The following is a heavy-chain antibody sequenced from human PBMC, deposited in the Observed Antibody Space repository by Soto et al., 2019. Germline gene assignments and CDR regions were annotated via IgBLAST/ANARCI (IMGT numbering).Heavy chain of an antibody. CDR3: ARARYFDWLLLNYYYMVV. CDR1: GYTFTSYV. CDR2: ISAYNGNT. J-gene: IGHJ6*03. D-gene: IGHD3-9*01. Sequence: ASVKVSCKASGYTFTSYVISWVRQAPGQGLEWMGWISAYNGNTNYAQKLQGRVTMTTDTSTSTAYMELRSLRSDDTAVYYCARARYFDWLLLNYYYMVVWGKGTTVTVSS. V-gene: IGHV1-18*01.